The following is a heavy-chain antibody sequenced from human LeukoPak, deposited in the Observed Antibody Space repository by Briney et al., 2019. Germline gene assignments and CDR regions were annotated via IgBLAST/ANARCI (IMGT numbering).Heavy chain of an antibody. J-gene: IGHJ5*02. Sequence: GALRPSCSAPGITFTSYLIKWVRQAPGKGLEGVALINPDGSQTNYVDSVKGRFTISRDNAENSLYLQMNSLRAEDTAVYYCARDLGYGALDPWGQGTLVTVSP. V-gene: IGHV3-7*01. D-gene: IGHD4-17*01. CDR3: ARDLGYGALDP. CDR1: GITFTSYL. CDR2: INPDGSQT.